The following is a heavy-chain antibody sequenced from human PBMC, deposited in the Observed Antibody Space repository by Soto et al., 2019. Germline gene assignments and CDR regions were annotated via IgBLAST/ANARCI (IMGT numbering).Heavy chain of an antibody. D-gene: IGHD1-1*01. CDR1: GGAFTNYS. Sequence: QVHLLQSGAEVKKPGSSLKVSCTVSGGAFTNYSLNWVRHSPGKGLEWLGGIIPLHNTSNYSEKFVGRLSVTADISSTSVYMHLSGLTSGDTATYYCASWSAWNPLYYHGMDVWGQGTTVTVSS. V-gene: IGHV1-69*06. J-gene: IGHJ6*02. CDR2: IIPLHNTS. CDR3: ASWSAWNPLYYHGMDV.